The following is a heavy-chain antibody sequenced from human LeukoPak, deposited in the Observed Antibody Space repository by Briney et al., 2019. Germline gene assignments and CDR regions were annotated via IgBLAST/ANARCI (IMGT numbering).Heavy chain of an antibody. J-gene: IGHJ3*02. CDR3: ARNKPLDPFDI. CDR1: GGSISSYY. Sequence: PSETLSLTCTVSGGSISSYYWSWIRQPPGKGLEWIGYIYYSGSTNYNPSLKSRVTISVDTYKNQFSLKLNSVTAADTAVYYCARNKPLDPFDIWGQGTMVTVSS. CDR2: IYYSGST. V-gene: IGHV4-59*01. D-gene: IGHD1/OR15-1a*01.